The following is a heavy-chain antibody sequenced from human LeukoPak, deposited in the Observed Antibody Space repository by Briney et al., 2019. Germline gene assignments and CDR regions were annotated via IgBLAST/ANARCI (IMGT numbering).Heavy chain of an antibody. CDR3: ARGLGSYDSSELTWPMISF. J-gene: IGHJ4*02. V-gene: IGHV1-8*01. Sequence: GASVKVSCKASGYTFTNYEINWVRQATGQGLEWMGWMNPNSGDTAYAQKFQGRITMPRSTSISTAYMELSSLRSEDTAVYYCARGLGSYDSSELTWPMISFWGQGTVVTVSS. CDR1: GYTFTNYE. CDR2: MNPNSGDT. D-gene: IGHD3-22*01.